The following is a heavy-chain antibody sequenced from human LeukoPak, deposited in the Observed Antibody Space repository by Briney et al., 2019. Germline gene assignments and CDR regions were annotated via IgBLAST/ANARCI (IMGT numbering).Heavy chain of an antibody. CDR1: GGSFISYG. Sequence: SVKVSRKTSGGSFISYGISWVRQAPGQGLEWMGGIIPMSGTTNYAQKFQGRVAITADDSTSTAYMELSSLRSEDTAVYYCARVAGYSSGWYNDYWGQGTLVTVSS. CDR3: ARVAGYSSGWYNDY. V-gene: IGHV1-69*01. CDR2: IIPMSGTT. D-gene: IGHD6-19*01. J-gene: IGHJ4*02.